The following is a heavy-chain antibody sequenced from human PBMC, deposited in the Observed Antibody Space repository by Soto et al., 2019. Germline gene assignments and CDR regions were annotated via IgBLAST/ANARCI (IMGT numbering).Heavy chain of an antibody. CDR1: GFIVSNTY. J-gene: IGHJ3*02. CDR2: ISNRGDT. Sequence: PGGSVRLSCTASGFIVSNTYVNWVRQAPGKGLEWVSVISNRGDTHYADSVRGRFSLSRDISDNTLHLQMNNLRVEDTAVYYCAREPRYCRGGSCSITGDAYDIWGQGTMVTVSS. V-gene: IGHV3-66*01. CDR3: AREPRYCRGGSCSITGDAYDI. D-gene: IGHD2-15*01.